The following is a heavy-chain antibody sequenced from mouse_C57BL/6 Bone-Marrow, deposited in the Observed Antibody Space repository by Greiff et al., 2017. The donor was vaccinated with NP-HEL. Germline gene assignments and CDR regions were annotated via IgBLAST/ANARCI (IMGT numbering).Heavy chain of an antibody. J-gene: IGHJ3*01. CDR1: GFTFSDYY. Sequence: EVKVVESGGGLVQPGGSLKLSCAASGFTFSDYYMYWVRQTPEKRLEWVAYISNGGGSTYYPDTVKGRVTISRDNAKNTLYLQMSRLKSEDTAMYYCASEGNYGGFAYWGQGTLVTVSA. CDR3: ASEGNYGGFAY. CDR2: ISNGGGST. V-gene: IGHV5-12*01. D-gene: IGHD1-1*01.